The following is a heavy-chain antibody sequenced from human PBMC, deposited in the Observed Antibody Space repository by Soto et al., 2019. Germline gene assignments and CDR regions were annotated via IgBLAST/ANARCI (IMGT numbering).Heavy chain of an antibody. V-gene: IGHV1-69*13. CDR1: GYTFTSYV. D-gene: IGHD3-22*01. CDR3: ARPYDSSGYYLGWFDP. Sequence: SVKVSCKASGYTFTSYVISWVRQAPGQGLEWMGGIIPFIGTTNYAQKLQGRVTITADESTSTAYMELSSLRPEDTAVYYCARPYDSSGYYLGWFDPWGQGTLVTVSS. J-gene: IGHJ5*02. CDR2: IIPFIGTT.